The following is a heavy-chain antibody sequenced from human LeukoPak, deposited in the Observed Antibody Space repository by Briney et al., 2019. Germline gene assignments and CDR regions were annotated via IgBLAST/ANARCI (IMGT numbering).Heavy chain of an antibody. CDR3: ARHAPARSFDY. Sequence: PSETLSLTCTVSGGSIKFYYWTWIRQPPGKGLEWIGYIYYSGSTNYNPSLKSRVIISVDTSKNQFSLKLTSVTAADTAVYYCARHAPARSFDYWGQGALVTVSS. V-gene: IGHV4-59*08. CDR1: GGSIKFYY. J-gene: IGHJ4*02. D-gene: IGHD2-15*01. CDR2: IYYSGST.